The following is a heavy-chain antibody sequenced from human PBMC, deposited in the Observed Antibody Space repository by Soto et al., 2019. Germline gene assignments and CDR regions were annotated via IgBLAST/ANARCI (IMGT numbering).Heavy chain of an antibody. CDR3: ARDNDCSGGSCYAKWFDP. J-gene: IGHJ5*02. CDR1: GGSISSYY. V-gene: IGHV4-59*01. Sequence: SETLSLTCTVSGGSISSYYWSWIRQPPGKGLEWIGYIYYSGSTNYNPSLKSRVTISVDTSKNQFSLKLSSVTAADTAVYYCARDNDCSGGSCYAKWFDPWGQGTLVTVSS. CDR2: IYYSGST. D-gene: IGHD2-15*01.